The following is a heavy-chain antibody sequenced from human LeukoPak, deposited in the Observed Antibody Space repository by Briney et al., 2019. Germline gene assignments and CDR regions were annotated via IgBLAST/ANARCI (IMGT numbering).Heavy chain of an antibody. CDR1: GHTFTGYY. CDR3: ARVKVREVTPWFWDY. Sequence: GASVKVSCKASGHTFTGYYMHWVRQAPGQGLEWMGRINPNSGGTNYAQKFQGRVTMTRDTSISTAYMELSRLRSDDTAVYYCARVKVREVTPWFWDYWGQGTLVTVSS. D-gene: IGHD3-10*01. J-gene: IGHJ4*02. CDR2: INPNSGGT. V-gene: IGHV1-2*06.